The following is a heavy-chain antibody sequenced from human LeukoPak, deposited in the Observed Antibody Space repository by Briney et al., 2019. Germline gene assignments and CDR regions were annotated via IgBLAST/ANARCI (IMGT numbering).Heavy chain of an antibody. J-gene: IGHJ4*02. CDR3: AREYSSGWTSDY. CDR2: INSDGNYT. Sequence: PGGSLRLSCEASGFIFSTYWMSWVRQAPGKGLVWVSRINSDGNYTTYADSVKGRFTISRDNAKNTLSLQMNSLRAEDTAVYYCAREYSSGWTSDYWGQGTLVTVSS. D-gene: IGHD6-19*01. V-gene: IGHV3-74*01. CDR1: GFIFSTYW.